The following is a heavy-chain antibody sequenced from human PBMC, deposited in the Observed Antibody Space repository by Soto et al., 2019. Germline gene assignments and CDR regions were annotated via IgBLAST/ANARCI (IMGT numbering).Heavy chain of an antibody. CDR3: ARGKGGDPYGMDV. CDR1: GFTFSSYW. D-gene: IGHD2-21*02. CDR2: IRQDGGEK. Sequence: EVQLVESGGGLVQLGGPLKLSCEASGFTFSSYWRSGFRKAPGKGLEWVANIRQDGGEKYYVDSVKGRFTISRDNAKNSLYLQMNSLRAEDTAVYYCARGKGGDPYGMDVWGQGTTVTVSS. V-gene: IGHV3-7*01. J-gene: IGHJ6*02.